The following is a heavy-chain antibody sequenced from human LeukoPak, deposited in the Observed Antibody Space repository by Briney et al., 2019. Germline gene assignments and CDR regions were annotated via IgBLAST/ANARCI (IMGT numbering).Heavy chain of an antibody. J-gene: IGHJ6*03. CDR2: IIPIFGTA. V-gene: IGHV1-69*13. D-gene: IGHD3-22*01. Sequence: SVKVSCKASGYTFTGYYMHWVRQAPGQGLEWMGGIIPIFGTANYAQKFQGRVTITADESTSTAYMELSSLRSEDTAVYYCARVKSDSSGYYYYYYMDVWGKGTTVTVSS. CDR1: GYTFTGYY. CDR3: ARVKSDSSGYYYYYYMDV.